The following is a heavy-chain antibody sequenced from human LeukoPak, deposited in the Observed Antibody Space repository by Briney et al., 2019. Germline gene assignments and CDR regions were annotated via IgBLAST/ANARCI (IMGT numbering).Heavy chain of an antibody. CDR3: ARAVYDLRGQRLVPAGLDY. J-gene: IGHJ4*02. V-gene: IGHV3-48*03. CDR2: IGTIISTT. Sequence: GGSLRLPCAASGFTFGSYQMNWVRQAPGKGLEWVSYIGTIISTTYYADSVKGRFTVSRDDAKSSLYLQMSSLRAEDTAVYYCARAVYDLRGQRLVPAGLDYWGQGTLVTVSS. CDR1: GFTFGSYQ. D-gene: IGHD6-19*01.